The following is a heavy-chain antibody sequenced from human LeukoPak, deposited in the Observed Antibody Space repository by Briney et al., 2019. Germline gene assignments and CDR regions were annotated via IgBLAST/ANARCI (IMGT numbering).Heavy chain of an antibody. CDR3: ARGARLTYYYDSSGFYCFDD. Sequence: ASVKVSCKASGYTFNDFYIHWVRQAPGQGLEWMGWINPKSGGTSSAQTFQGRVTLTRDRPITTVFMELSRLTSADTAVYYCARGARLTYYYDSSGFYCFDDWGQGTLVPSPQ. CDR2: INPKSGGT. V-gene: IGHV1-2*02. J-gene: IGHJ4*02. CDR1: GYTFNDFY. D-gene: IGHD3-22*01.